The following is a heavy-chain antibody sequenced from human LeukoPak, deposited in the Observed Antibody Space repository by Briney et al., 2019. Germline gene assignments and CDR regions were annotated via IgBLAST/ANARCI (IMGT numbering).Heavy chain of an antibody. V-gene: IGHV3-7*01. D-gene: IGHD1-14*01. CDR3: ARCDKKGTADY. Sequence: GGSLRLSCAASGFTFTTYWTSWVRQAPGKGLEWVANINEDGNEKYYVDSVKGRFTISRDNARNSLYLQMNSLRAEDTALYHCARCDKKGTADYWGQGTLVTVS. CDR2: INEDGNEK. J-gene: IGHJ4*02. CDR1: GFTFTTYW.